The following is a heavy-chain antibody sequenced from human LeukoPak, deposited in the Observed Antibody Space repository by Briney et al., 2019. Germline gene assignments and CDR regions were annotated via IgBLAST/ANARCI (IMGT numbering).Heavy chain of an antibody. J-gene: IGHJ4*02. V-gene: IGHV3-21*01. CDR1: GFTFSTYS. Sequence: GGSLRLSCAASGFTFSTYSMNWVRQAPGKGLEWVSSISSSSGYIYYADSVKGRFTISRDNSKNTLYLQMNSLRAEDTAVYYCAKRDEYGDYGPWSGYWGQGTLVTVSS. D-gene: IGHD4-17*01. CDR3: AKRDEYGDYGPWSGY. CDR2: ISSSSGYI.